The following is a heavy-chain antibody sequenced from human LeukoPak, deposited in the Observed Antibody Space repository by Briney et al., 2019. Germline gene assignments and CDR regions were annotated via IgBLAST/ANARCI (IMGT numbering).Heavy chain of an antibody. V-gene: IGHV1-2*02. J-gene: IGHJ4*02. Sequence: GASVKVSCKASGYTFTGYYMHWVQQAPGQGLEWMGWINPNSGGTNYAQEFQGRVTITRDTSASTAYMELSSLRSEDMAVYYCARTGYYGSRYYFDYWGQGTLVTVSS. D-gene: IGHD3-10*01. CDR2: INPNSGGT. CDR1: GYTFTGYY. CDR3: ARTGYYGSRYYFDY.